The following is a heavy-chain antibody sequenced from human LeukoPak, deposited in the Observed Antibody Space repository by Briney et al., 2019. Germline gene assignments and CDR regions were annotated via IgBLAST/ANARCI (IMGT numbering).Heavy chain of an antibody. CDR1: GFTVRSNY. CDR2: MYSGGST. J-gene: IGHJ3*02. V-gene: IGHV3-53*01. Sequence: GGSLRLSCTASGFTVRSNYMSWVRQSPRKGLEWVSIMYSGGSTDYADSVKGRFIISRDHSKNTLYLQMNSLRAEDTAVYYCARHDSSAVNAFDIWGQGTMVTVSS. D-gene: IGHD3-22*01. CDR3: ARHDSSAVNAFDI.